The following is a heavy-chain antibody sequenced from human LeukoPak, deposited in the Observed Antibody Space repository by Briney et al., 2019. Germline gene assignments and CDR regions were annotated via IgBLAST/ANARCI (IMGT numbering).Heavy chain of an antibody. CDR2: IYNDGST. D-gene: IGHD6-13*01. V-gene: IGHV3-53*01. CDR1: GFTVSNNY. CDR3: AKGTHSSSWHWYDP. Sequence: PGGSLRLSCAASGFTVSNNYMSWVRQAPGKGLEWLSVIYNDGSTYYVDSVKGRFTISRDNSKNTLYLQMDSLRVEDTAVYYCAKGTHSSSWHWYDPWGQGTLVTVSS. J-gene: IGHJ5*02.